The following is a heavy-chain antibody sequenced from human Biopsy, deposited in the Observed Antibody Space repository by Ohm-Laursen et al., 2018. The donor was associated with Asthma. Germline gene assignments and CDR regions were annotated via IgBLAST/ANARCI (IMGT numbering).Heavy chain of an antibody. CDR3: ARESSVAGSSDFDY. CDR1: GFTFSSYG. J-gene: IGHJ4*02. Sequence: SLRLSCAASGFTFSSYGMHRVRQAPGKGLEWAAVISYDGSNKYYADSVKGRFTISRDNSKNTLYLQMNSLRAEDTAVYYCARESSVAGSSDFDYWGQGTLVTVSS. V-gene: IGHV3-30*03. D-gene: IGHD6-19*01. CDR2: ISYDGSNK.